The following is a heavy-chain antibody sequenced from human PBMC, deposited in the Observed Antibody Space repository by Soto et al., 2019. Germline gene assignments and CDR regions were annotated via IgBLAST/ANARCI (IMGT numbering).Heavy chain of an antibody. Sequence: SETLSLTCTVSGGSISSYDYYWSWIRQAPGKGLEWMGYAYYTGSTYFNPSLKSRLSMSVDTSKNQFSLRLSSVTAADSAVYFCARVAESLGVYGMDVWGQGTTVTVSS. J-gene: IGHJ6*02. V-gene: IGHV4-30-4*01. CDR2: AYYTGST. CDR3: ARVAESLGVYGMDV. CDR1: GGSISSYDYY. D-gene: IGHD3-3*01.